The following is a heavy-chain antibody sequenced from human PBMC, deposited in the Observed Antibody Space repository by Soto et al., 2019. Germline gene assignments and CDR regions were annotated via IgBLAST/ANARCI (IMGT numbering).Heavy chain of an antibody. J-gene: IGHJ5*02. Sequence: GASVKVSSKAFGYTFTSYAIGSVCHSPGQGLEWMGWISAYNGNTNYAQKLQGRVTMTTDTSTSTAYMELRSLRSDDTAVYYCARDGGDILIGYPRSWFDPWGQGTLVTVT. CDR2: ISAYNGNT. CDR1: GYTFTSYA. CDR3: ARDGGDILIGYPRSWFDP. V-gene: IGHV1-18*01. D-gene: IGHD3-9*01.